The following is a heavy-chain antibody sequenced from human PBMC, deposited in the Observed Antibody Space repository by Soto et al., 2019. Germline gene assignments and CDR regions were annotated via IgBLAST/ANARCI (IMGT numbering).Heavy chain of an antibody. CDR1: GGSISSYY. CDR3: ARAQWELPYRKGSDAFDI. V-gene: IGHV4-59*01. J-gene: IGHJ3*02. Sequence: SETLSLTCTVSGGSISSYYWSWIRQPPGKGLEWIGYIYYSGSTNYNPSLKSRVTISVDTSKNQFSLKLSSVTAADTAVYYCARAQWELPYRKGSDAFDIWGQGTMVTVSS. D-gene: IGHD1-26*01. CDR2: IYYSGST.